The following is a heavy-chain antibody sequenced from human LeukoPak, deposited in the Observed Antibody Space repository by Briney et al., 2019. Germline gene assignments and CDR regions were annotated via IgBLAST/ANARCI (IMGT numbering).Heavy chain of an antibody. D-gene: IGHD2-2*01. CDR1: GVTFSNNS. CDR2: IIPILRSA. CDR3: ARVCSSTSCQVGYYYYGMDV. J-gene: IGHJ6*02. V-gene: IGHV1-69*13. Sequence: ASVKVSCKTSGVTFSNNSITWVRQAPGQGLEWLGGIIPILRSASYAQKFRGRLRMTSDESTTTAYMELSSLSSDDTAMYYCARVCSSTSCQVGYYYYGMDVWGQGTTVTVSS.